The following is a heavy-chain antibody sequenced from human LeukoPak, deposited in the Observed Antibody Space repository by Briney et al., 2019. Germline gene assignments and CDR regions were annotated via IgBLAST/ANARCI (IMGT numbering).Heavy chain of an antibody. CDR1: GGSISSGGYY. Sequence: SQTLSLTCTVSGGSISSGGYYWSWIRQPPGKGLEWIGEINHSGSTNYNPSLKSRVTISVDTSKNQFSLKLSSVTAADTAVYYCAGTQTNSLFTVTTTPSPYYYYGMDVWGQGTTVTVSS. V-gene: IGHV4-30-2*01. J-gene: IGHJ6*02. D-gene: IGHD4-17*01. CDR2: INHSGST. CDR3: AGTQTNSLFTVTTTPSPYYYYGMDV.